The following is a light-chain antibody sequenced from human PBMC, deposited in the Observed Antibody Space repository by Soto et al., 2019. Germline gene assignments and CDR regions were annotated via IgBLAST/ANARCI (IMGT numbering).Light chain of an antibody. J-gene: IGKJ2*01. CDR3: QQYGRSPAT. CDR2: GAS. Sequence: EIVLTQSPGTLSLSPGERATLSCRASQSVTNGYLAWYQQKPGQAPRLLIHGASNRATGIPERFIGSGSGTEFALTVSRLEPEDFAVYQCQQYGRSPATFVHGPKLEIK. CDR1: QSVTNGY. V-gene: IGKV3-20*01.